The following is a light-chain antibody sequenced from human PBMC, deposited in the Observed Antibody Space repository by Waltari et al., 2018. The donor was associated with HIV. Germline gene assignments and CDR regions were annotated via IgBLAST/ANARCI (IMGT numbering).Light chain of an antibody. CDR2: DVS. V-gene: IGLV2-11*01. J-gene: IGLJ1*01. CDR3: CSYAGSYTYV. CDR1: SSDVGGYNY. Sequence: QSALTQPRSVSGSPGQSVTISCTGTSSDVGGYNYVSWYQQHPGKAPKLGIYDVSKRPSGFPGRVAGSKSANTASLTISGLQAEDEADYYCCSYAGSYTYVFGTGTKVTVL.